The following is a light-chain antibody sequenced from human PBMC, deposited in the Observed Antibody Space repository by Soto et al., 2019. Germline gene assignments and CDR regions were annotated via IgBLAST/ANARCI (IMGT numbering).Light chain of an antibody. V-gene: IGKV3-20*01. CDR1: QSVANSH. CDR2: SAS. J-gene: IGKJ5*01. CDR3: QQYDNSPPGT. Sequence: ETVLTQSPGTLYFSPGERATLSCRASQSVANSHVAWYQQRRGPPPRLLIYSASNRATVIPDRFSGSGSGAYFTPTISRLEPEDFAVYCCQQYDNSPPGTFGQGTRLEL.